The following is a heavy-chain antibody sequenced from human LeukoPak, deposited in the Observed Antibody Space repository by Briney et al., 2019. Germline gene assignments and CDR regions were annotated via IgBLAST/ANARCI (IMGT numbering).Heavy chain of an antibody. CDR2: IRYDGSNK. CDR1: GFTFSSYG. D-gene: IGHD2-15*01. V-gene: IGHV3-30*02. Sequence: GGSLRLSCAASGFTFSSYGMHWVRQAPGKGLEWVAFIRYDGSNKYYADSVKGRFTISRDNAKNSLYLQMNSLRAEDTAVYYCARHRSGGSQDDAFDIWGQGTMVTVPS. CDR3: ARHRSGGSQDDAFDI. J-gene: IGHJ3*02.